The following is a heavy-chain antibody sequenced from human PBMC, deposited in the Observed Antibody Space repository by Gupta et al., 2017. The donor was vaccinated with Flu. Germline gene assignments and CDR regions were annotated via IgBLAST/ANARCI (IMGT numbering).Heavy chain of an antibody. CDR1: TFTSYA. V-gene: IGHV7-4-1*02. J-gene: IGHJ4*02. Sequence: TFTSYAINWVRQVPGQGLEFMGWINTNTGKPTYTQGFTGRFVFSLDPSGSTANLQISSLKAEDTAVYFCARDLNDFWSGSPNLFDFWGQGTLVTVSS. D-gene: IGHD3-3*01. CDR2: INTNTGKP. CDR3: ARDLNDFWSGSPNLFDF.